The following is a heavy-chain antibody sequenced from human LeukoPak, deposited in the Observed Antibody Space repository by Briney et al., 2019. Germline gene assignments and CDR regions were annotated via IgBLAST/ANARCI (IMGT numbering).Heavy chain of an antibody. CDR2: FDPEDGET. J-gene: IGHJ6*02. CDR1: GYTFTGYY. Sequence: GASVKVSCKASGYTFTGYYMHWVRQAPGKGLEWMGGFDPEDGETIYAQKFQGRVTMTEDTSTDTAYMELSSLRSEDTAVYYCASVKDTAMASYGMDVWGQGTTVTVSS. D-gene: IGHD5-18*01. V-gene: IGHV1-24*01. CDR3: ASVKDTAMASYGMDV.